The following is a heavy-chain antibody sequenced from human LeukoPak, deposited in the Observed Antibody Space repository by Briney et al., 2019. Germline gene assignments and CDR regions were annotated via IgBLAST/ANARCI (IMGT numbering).Heavy chain of an antibody. J-gene: IGHJ4*02. D-gene: IGHD2-15*01. CDR1: GGSFSGYY. Sequence: SETLSLTCAVYGGSFSGYYWSWIRQPPGKGLEWIGEINHSGSTNYNPSLKSRVTISVDTSKNQFSLKLSSVTAADTAVYYCARGNDGIVVVVAATPDRGEFDYWGQGTLVTVSS. V-gene: IGHV4-34*01. CDR2: INHSGST. CDR3: ARGNDGIVVVVAATPDRGEFDY.